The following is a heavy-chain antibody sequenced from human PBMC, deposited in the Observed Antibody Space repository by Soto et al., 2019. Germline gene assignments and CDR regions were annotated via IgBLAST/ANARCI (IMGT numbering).Heavy chain of an antibody. CDR3: ARDSPRIAAAGTVGYVEYVYYFDY. V-gene: IGHV3-48*01. CDR1: GFTFSSYS. D-gene: IGHD6-13*01. CDR2: ISSSSSTI. Sequence: EVQLVESGGGLVQPGGSLRLSCAASGFTFSSYSMNWVRQAPGKGLEWVSYISSSSSTIYYADYVKGRITISRDNAKNSVSLQMNSVRAEGTAVYYCARDSPRIAAAGTVGYVEYVYYFDYWGQGTLVTVSP. J-gene: IGHJ4*02.